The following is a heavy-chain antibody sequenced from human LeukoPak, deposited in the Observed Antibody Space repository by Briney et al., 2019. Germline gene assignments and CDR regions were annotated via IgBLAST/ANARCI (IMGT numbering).Heavy chain of an antibody. J-gene: IGHJ5*02. CDR3: AKDRVTMVRGVINNWFDP. CDR2: IRYDGSNK. V-gene: IGHV3-30*02. Sequence: PGGSLRLSCAASGFTFSSYAMSWVRQAPGKGLEGVAFIRYDGSNKYYADSVKGRFTISRDNSKNTLYLQMNSLRAEDTAVYYCAKDRVTMVRGVINNWFDPWGQGTLVTVSS. CDR1: GFTFSSYA. D-gene: IGHD3-10*01.